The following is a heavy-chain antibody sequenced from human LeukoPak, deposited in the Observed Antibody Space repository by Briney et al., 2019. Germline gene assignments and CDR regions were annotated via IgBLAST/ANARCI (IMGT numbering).Heavy chain of an antibody. CDR1: GGSISSSSYY. CDR2: IYYSGST. V-gene: IGHV4-39*01. D-gene: IGHD3-22*01. CDR3: ARSAQTTMIVVVITTYAFDI. Sequence: SETLSLTCTVSGGSISSSSYYWGWIRQPPGKGLEWIGSIYYSGSTYYNPSLKSRVTISVDTSKNQFSLKLSSVTAADTAVYYCARSAQTTMIVVVITTYAFDIWGQGTMVTVSS. J-gene: IGHJ3*02.